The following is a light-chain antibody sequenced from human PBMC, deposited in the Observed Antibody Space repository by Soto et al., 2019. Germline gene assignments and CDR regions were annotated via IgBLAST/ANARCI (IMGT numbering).Light chain of an antibody. V-gene: IGKV1-13*02. CDR1: QGISSA. CDR2: DAS. J-gene: IGKJ4*01. CDR3: QQFNSYPPLT. Sequence: AIQLTQSPSSLSASVGERDTITCRASQGISSALAWYQQKPGKAPKLLIYDASSLESGVPSRFSGSGSGTDFTLTISSLQPEDFATYYCQQFNSYPPLTFGGGTKVEIK.